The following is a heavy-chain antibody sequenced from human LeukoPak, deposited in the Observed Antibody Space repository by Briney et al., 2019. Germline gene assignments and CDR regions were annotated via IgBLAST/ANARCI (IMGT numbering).Heavy chain of an antibody. CDR2: IWYDGSNK. CDR3: AKAGANWFDP. CDR1: GFPFSNSW. J-gene: IGHJ5*02. Sequence: GGSLRLSCAVSGFPFSNSWMYWVRQAPGKGLEWVAVIWYDGSNKYYADSMKGRFTISRDNSKNTLYLQMNSLRAEDTAVYYCAKAGANWFDPWGQGTRVTVSS. D-gene: IGHD3-10*01. V-gene: IGHV3-33*06.